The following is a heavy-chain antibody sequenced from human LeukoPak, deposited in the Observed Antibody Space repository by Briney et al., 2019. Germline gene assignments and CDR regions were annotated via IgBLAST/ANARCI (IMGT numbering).Heavy chain of an antibody. D-gene: IGHD6-13*01. J-gene: IGHJ4*02. CDR3: AKDRSSSPGY. V-gene: IGHV3-30*18. Sequence: GRSLRLSCAASGFTFSSYGMHWVRQAPGKGLEWVAVISYDGSNKYYADSVKGRFTISRDNSKNTLYLQMNSLRAEDTAVYYCAKDRSSSPGYWGQGTLVTVSS. CDR2: ISYDGSNK. CDR1: GFTFSSYG.